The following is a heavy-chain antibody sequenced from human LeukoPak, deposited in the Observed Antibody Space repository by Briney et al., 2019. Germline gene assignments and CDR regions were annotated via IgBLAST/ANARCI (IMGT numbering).Heavy chain of an antibody. CDR2: ISRDGTT. Sequence: GGSLRLSCAASGFTFSKYDMYWIRQAPGKGLECVSVISRDGTTYYADSVKGRFTISRDNSQNTLSLQMNSLKAEDTAVYYCSKKGRNDDYGKPDWGQGTLVTVSS. CDR3: SKKGRNDDYGKPD. V-gene: IGHV3-23*01. D-gene: IGHD4-17*01. J-gene: IGHJ4*02. CDR1: GFTFSKYD.